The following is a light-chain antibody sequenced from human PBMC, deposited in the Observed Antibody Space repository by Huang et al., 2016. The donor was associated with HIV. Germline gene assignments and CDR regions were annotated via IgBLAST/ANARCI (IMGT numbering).Light chain of an antibody. J-gene: IGKJ4*01. V-gene: IGKV3-15*01. CDR2: SAS. CDR3: HQYSDWPL. CDR1: QSVSSN. Sequence: EIVMTQSPATLSVSPGETATLSCRASQSVSSNLAWYQQKPGQAPRLLIYSASTRATDIPDRFSGSGSGTEFTLTISSLQSEDIAVDYCHQYSDWPLFGGGTKVE.